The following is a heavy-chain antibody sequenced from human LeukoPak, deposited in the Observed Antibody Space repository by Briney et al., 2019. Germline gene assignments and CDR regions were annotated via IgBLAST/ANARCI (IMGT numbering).Heavy chain of an antibody. CDR2: IYYSGST. Sequence: SETLSLTCAVSVGSICSAGYSWSWIRQPPGKGLECLGYIYYSGSTNYNPSLKSRVTISVDTSKNQFSLKLSSVTAADTAVYYCARVPGGSSWYAYWGQGTLVTVSS. V-gene: IGHV4-30-4*07. D-gene: IGHD6-13*01. CDR3: ARVPGGSSWYAY. CDR1: VGSICSAGYS. J-gene: IGHJ4*02.